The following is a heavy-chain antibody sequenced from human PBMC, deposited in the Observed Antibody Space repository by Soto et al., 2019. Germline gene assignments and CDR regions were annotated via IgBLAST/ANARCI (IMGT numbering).Heavy chain of an antibody. CDR2: IYSGGST. CDR3: ASNVIVATIPSDY. CDR1: GFTFSSYA. Sequence: GGSLRLSCAASGFTFSSYAMSWVRQAPGKGLEWVSVIYSGGSTYYADSVKGRFTISRDNSKNTLYLQMNSLRAEDTAVYYCASNVIVATIPSDYWGQGTLVTVSS. D-gene: IGHD5-12*01. V-gene: IGHV3-66*01. J-gene: IGHJ4*02.